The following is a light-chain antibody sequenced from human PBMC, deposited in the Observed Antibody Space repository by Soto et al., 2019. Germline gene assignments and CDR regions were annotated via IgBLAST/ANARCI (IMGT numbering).Light chain of an antibody. CDR2: EVI. Sequence: QSALTQPASVSGSPGQSITISCTGTSSDIGVYNYVSWYQQHPGKVPKLLISEVINRPSGVSNRFSGSKSGNTASLTISGPQAEDEAAYYCSSYTDSGTVVFGGGPKLTVL. V-gene: IGLV2-14*01. CDR3: SSYTDSGTVV. CDR1: SSDIGVYNY. J-gene: IGLJ2*01.